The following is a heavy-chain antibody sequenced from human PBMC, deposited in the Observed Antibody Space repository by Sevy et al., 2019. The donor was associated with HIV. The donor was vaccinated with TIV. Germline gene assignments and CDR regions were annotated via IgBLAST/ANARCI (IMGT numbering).Heavy chain of an antibody. Sequence: ASVKVSCKASGYTFSSYGISWVRQAPGQGLGWMGWINTYDGNTKYAQTVQGRVALTTDTSTGTAYMEVGSLRSDDTAVYYCAKGAHPQRSNSWYDYWGQGTLVTVSS. CDR2: INTYDGNT. V-gene: IGHV1-18*01. J-gene: IGHJ4*02. CDR3: AKGAHPQRSNSWYDY. CDR1: GYTFSSYG. D-gene: IGHD6-13*01.